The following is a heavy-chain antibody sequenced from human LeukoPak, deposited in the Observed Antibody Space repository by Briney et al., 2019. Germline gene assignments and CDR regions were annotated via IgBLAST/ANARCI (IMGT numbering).Heavy chain of an antibody. J-gene: IGHJ6*02. V-gene: IGHV3-74*01. CDR2: INSDGSST. D-gene: IGHD2-21*02. CDR1: GFTFSSYW. CDR3: ARLMVTAQNAMDV. Sequence: GGSLRLSCAGSGFTFSSYWMHWVRQAPGKGLVWVSRINSDGSSTSYADSVKGRFTISRDNSKNTLYLQMNSLRVEDTAIYYCARLMVTAQNAMDVWGQGTTVTVSS.